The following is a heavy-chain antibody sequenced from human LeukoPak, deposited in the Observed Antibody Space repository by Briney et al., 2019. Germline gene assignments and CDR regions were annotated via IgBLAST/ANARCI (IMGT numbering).Heavy chain of an antibody. CDR2: IYYSGST. CDR3: ARGGKGYPALYFDY. CDR1: GGSISSYY. V-gene: IGHV4-59*01. Sequence: SETLSLTCTVSGGSISSYYWSWIRQPPGKGLEWIGYIYYSGSTNYNPSLKSRVTISVDTSKNQFSLKLSSVTAADTAVYYCARGGKGYPALYFDYWGQGTLVTVSS. J-gene: IGHJ4*02. D-gene: IGHD5-12*01.